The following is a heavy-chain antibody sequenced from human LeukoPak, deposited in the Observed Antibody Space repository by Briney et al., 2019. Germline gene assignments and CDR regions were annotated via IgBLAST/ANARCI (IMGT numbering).Heavy chain of an antibody. Sequence: SETLSLTCTVSGGSISSSSYYWGWIRQPPGKGLEWIGGIYYSGSTYYNPSLKSRVTISVDTSKNQFSLKLSSVTAADTAVYYCARPGYSSSYLYFDYWGQGTLVTVSS. V-gene: IGHV4-39*01. CDR2: IYYSGST. D-gene: IGHD6-6*01. J-gene: IGHJ4*02. CDR1: GGSISSSSYY. CDR3: ARPGYSSSYLYFDY.